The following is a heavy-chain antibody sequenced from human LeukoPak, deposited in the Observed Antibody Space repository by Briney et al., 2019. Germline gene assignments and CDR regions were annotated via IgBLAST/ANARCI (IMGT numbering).Heavy chain of an antibody. CDR3: ARGHCSSTSCYNGRNYYYYYYMDV. D-gene: IGHD2-2*02. J-gene: IGHJ6*03. CDR2: INPNSGGT. Sequence: GASVKVSCKASGYTFTGYYMRWVRQAPGQGLEWMGWINPNSGGTNYAQKFQGRVTMTRDTSISTAYMELSRLRSDDTAVYYCARGHCSSTSCYNGRNYYYYYYMDVWGKGTTVTISS. CDR1: GYTFTGYY. V-gene: IGHV1-2*02.